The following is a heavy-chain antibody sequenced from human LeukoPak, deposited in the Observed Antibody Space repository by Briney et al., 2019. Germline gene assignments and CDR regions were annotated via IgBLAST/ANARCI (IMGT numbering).Heavy chain of an antibody. CDR3: AKDPAYEIIAARPFIYYYYMDV. D-gene: IGHD6-6*01. V-gene: IGHV3-30*02. CDR1: GFTFSSYS. CDR2: IRYDGSNK. Sequence: GGSLRLSCAASGFTFSSYSMNWVRQAPGKGLEWVAFIRYDGSNKYYADSVKGRFTISRDNSKNTLYLQMNSLRAEDTAVYYCAKDPAYEIIAARPFIYYYYMDVWGKGTTVTVSS. J-gene: IGHJ6*03.